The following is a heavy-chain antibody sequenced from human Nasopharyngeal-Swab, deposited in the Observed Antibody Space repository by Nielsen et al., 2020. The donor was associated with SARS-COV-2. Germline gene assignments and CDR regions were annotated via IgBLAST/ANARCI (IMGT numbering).Heavy chain of an antibody. CDR2: IYYSGST. D-gene: IGHD6-19*01. CDR3: ARDQRGSGWYSWSQGLDY. V-gene: IGHV4-39*02. J-gene: IGHJ4*02. Sequence: WIRQPPGKGLEWIGSIYYSGSTYYNPSLKSRVTISVDTSKNQFSLKLSPVTAADTAVYYCARDQRGSGWYSWSQGLDYWGQGTLVTVSS.